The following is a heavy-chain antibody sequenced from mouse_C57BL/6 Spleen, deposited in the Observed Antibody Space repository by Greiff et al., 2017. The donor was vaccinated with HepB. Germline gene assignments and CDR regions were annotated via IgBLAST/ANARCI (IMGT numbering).Heavy chain of an antibody. Sequence: VQGVESGAELMKPGASVKLSCKATGYTFTGYWIEWVKQRTGHGLEWIGEILPGSGSTNYNEKFKGKAKFTADTSYNTAYMQLSILTTEDSAIYYCARHSFGSSYWVYAMDYLGQVASLTVSS. CDR1: GYTFTGYW. J-gene: IGHJ4*01. CDR2: ILPGSGST. V-gene: IGHV1-9*01. D-gene: IGHD1-1*01. CDR3: ARHSFGSSYWVYAMDY.